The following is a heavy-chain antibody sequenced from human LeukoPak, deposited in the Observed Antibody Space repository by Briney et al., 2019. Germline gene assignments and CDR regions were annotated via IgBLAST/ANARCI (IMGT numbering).Heavy chain of an antibody. J-gene: IGHJ4*02. V-gene: IGHV3-7*01. Sequence: PGGSLRLSCVASGFTFSTSWMTWVRQAPGKGLEWVANIRQDGSSKYYVDSVKGRFTISRDNAKNSLYLQMNSLRVEDTAVYYCARDLSYFDYWGQGALVTVSS. CDR3: ARDLSYFDY. CDR2: IRQDGSSK. CDR1: GFTFSTSW.